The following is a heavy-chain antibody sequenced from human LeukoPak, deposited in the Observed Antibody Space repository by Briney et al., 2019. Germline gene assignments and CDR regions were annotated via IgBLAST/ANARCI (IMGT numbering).Heavy chain of an antibody. D-gene: IGHD1-26*01. J-gene: IGHJ5*02. V-gene: IGHV4-59*01. CDR1: GCSISNYY. CDR3: ARYSGPSNWFDP. Sequence: SETLSLTCTASGCSISNYYWSWIRQPPGKGLEWIGYIYYSGRANYNPSLKSRVTISVATSKIQFSLKLTSVTAADTAVYYCARYSGPSNWFDPWGQGTPVTVSS. CDR2: IYYSGRA.